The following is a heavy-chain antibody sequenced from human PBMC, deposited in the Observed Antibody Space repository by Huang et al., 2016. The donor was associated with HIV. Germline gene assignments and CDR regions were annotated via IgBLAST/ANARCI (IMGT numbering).Heavy chain of an antibody. V-gene: IGHV5-51*01. CDR3: ARQGVGDFVVEPTGLGAFDI. CDR1: GYTFNGYW. Sequence: EVQLVQSGAVVKKPGESLKISCKGSGYTFNGYWIGWVRQMPGKGLEWMGLIYPGDSDTTYSPSFQGQVTISADKSISTAYLQWSGLKASDIAMYYCARQGVGDFVVEPTGLGAFDIWGQGTMVTVSS. J-gene: IGHJ3*02. CDR2: IYPGDSDT. D-gene: IGHD2-2*01.